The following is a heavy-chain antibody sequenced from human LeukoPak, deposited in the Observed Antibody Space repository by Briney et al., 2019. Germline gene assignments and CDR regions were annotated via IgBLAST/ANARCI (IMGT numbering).Heavy chain of an antibody. V-gene: IGHV3-30*02. J-gene: IGHJ4*02. CDR1: GFTFSSYG. CDR2: IRYDGSNK. D-gene: IGHD1-26*01. CDR3: AKDGPWERLGYFDY. Sequence: PGGSLRLSCAASGFTFSSYGMHWVRQAPGKGLEWVAFIRYDGSNKYYADSVKGRFTISRDNSKNTLYLQMNSMRAEDTAVYYCAKDGPWERLGYFDYWGRGTLVTVSS.